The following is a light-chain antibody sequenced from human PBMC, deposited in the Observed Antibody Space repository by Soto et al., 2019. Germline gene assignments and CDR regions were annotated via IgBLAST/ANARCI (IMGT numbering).Light chain of an antibody. V-gene: IGKV3-15*01. CDR1: QSVRNN. CDR2: DAS. CDR3: QKYNDWPQIN. Sequence: EIVMPPSPGTMSLAPVERVPLSCRASQSVRNNLAWYQQKPGQGPRLIIYDASNRATVIPARFSGSGSGTEFTLTIRRLKSEDFAVYYCQKYNDWPQINCGNGKQLEIK. J-gene: IGKJ5*01.